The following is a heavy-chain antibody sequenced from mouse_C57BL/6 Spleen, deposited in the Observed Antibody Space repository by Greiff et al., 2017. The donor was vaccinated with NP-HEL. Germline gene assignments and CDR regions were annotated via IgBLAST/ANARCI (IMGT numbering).Heavy chain of an antibody. Sequence: QVQLKQSGAELVRPGASVKLSCKASGYTFTDYYINWVKQRPGQGLEWIARIYPGSGNTYYNEKFKGKATLTAEKSSSTAYMQLSSLTSEDSAVYFCARGGDGYSDYWGQGTTLTVSS. D-gene: IGHD2-3*01. J-gene: IGHJ2*01. V-gene: IGHV1-76*01. CDR2: IYPGSGNT. CDR3: ARGGDGYSDY. CDR1: GYTFTDYY.